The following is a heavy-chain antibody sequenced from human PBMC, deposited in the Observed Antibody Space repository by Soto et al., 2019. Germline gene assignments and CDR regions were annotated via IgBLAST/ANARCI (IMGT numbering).Heavy chain of an antibody. CDR3: AKLSCTSSTCYFPGWFDP. D-gene: IGHD2-2*01. CDR1: GDSISGGASF. CDR2: VYYSGSS. V-gene: IGHV4-31*03. J-gene: IGHJ5*02. Sequence: SETLSLTCTVSGDSISGGASFWSWIRQPPGKGLEWIANVYYSGSSYYNPSLKSRLTISVDTTRNQFSLQLKSMTAADTAVYYCAKLSCTSSTCYFPGWFDPWGQGTLVTVSS.